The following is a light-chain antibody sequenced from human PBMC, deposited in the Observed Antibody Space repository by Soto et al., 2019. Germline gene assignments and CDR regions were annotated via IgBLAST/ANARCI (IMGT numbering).Light chain of an antibody. Sequence: EVVLTQSPATLSVSPGARATLSCXXSQSVSSSYLAWYQQKPGQAPRLLIYGASSRATGIPDRFSGSGSGTDFTLTISRLEPEDFAVYYCQQYGSSPRTFGQGTRLEIK. CDR2: GAS. CDR3: QQYGSSPRT. J-gene: IGKJ5*01. V-gene: IGKV3-20*01. CDR1: QSVSSSY.